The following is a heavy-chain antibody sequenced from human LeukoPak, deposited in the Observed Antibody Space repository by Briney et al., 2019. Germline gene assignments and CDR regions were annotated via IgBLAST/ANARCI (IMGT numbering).Heavy chain of an antibody. D-gene: IGHD2-21*02. CDR1: GYTFTGYY. CDR3: ARDAAYCGGDCYFAGRDYYFDY. V-gene: IGHV1-2*02. CDR2: INPNSGGT. Sequence: VASVNVSCKASGYTFTGYYMHWVRQAPGQGLEWMGWINPNSGGTNYAQKFQGRVTMTRDTSISTAYMELSRLRSDDTAVYYCARDAAYCGGDCYFAGRDYYFDYWGQGTLATVSS. J-gene: IGHJ4*02.